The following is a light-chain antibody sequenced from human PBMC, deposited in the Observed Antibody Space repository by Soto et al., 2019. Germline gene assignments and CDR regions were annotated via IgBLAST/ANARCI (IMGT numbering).Light chain of an antibody. Sequence: DIQMTQSPSTLSASIGDRVTITCRASQTINNLLAWYQQKPGKAPNLLIYHASNLETGVPSRFSGSAFGTEFTLTISSLQPDDFATYYCQHYNSYPWTFGQGNKVEIK. J-gene: IGKJ1*01. V-gene: IGKV1-5*01. CDR1: QTINNL. CDR3: QHYNSYPWT. CDR2: HAS.